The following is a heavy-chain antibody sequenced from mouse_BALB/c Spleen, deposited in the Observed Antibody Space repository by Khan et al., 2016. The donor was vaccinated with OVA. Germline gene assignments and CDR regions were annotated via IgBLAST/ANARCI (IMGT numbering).Heavy chain of an antibody. CDR2: IDPSDSEI. Sequence: VQLQESGPQLVRPGASVKISCKASGYSFTSYWMHWVKQRPGQGLEWIGMIDPSDSEIRVNQKFKDKATLTVDRSSSTAYMQLSSPTSEDSAVFYCARRPYGNYGFAYWRQGTLVTVSA. CDR3: ARRPYGNYGFAY. V-gene: IGHV1S126*01. CDR1: GYSFTSYW. D-gene: IGHD2-1*01. J-gene: IGHJ3*01.